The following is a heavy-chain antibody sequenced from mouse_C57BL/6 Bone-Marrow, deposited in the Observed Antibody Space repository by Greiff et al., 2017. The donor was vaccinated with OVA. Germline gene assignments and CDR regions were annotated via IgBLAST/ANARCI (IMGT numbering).Heavy chain of an antibody. Sequence: EVQVVESGGGLVQPKGSLTLSCAASGFSFNTYAMNWVRQAPGKGLEWVARIRSKSNNYATYYADSVKDRFTISRDDSESMLYLQMNNLKTEDTAMYYCVRQDYDYDDAMDYWGQGTSVTVSS. V-gene: IGHV10-1*01. J-gene: IGHJ4*01. CDR3: VRQDYDYDDAMDY. CDR2: IRSKSNNYAT. D-gene: IGHD2-4*01. CDR1: GFSFNTYA.